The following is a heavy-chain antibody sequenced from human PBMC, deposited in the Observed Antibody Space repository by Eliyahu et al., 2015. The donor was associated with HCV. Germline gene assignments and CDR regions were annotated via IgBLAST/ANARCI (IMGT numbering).Heavy chain of an antibody. CDR3: AASYYYDDSGYESIDY. V-gene: IGHV1-58*01. J-gene: IGHJ4*02. CDR1: GFTFXSXA. CDR2: IVVGSGKI. D-gene: IGHD3-22*01. Sequence: QMQLVQSGPEVKKSGTSVKXSXKASGFTFXSXAVQWGRQARGQRIEWIGWIVVGSGKINYAQKFQERVTITRDMSTSTAYMELSSLRSEDTAVYYCAASYYYDDSGYESIDYWGQGTLVTVSS.